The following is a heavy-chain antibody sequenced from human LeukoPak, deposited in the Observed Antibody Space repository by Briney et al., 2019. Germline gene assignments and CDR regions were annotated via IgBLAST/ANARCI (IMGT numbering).Heavy chain of an antibody. CDR3: AKGSWTVDY. CDR2: ISYDGSNK. CDR1: EFTFSSYG. J-gene: IGHJ4*02. V-gene: IGHV3-30*18. Sequence: GGSLRLSCAASEFTFSSYGMHWALQAPGKGLEWVAVISYDGSNKYYADSVKGRFTISRDNSKNTLYLQMNSLRAEDTAVYYCAKGSWTVDYWGQGTLVTVSS. D-gene: IGHD3-10*01.